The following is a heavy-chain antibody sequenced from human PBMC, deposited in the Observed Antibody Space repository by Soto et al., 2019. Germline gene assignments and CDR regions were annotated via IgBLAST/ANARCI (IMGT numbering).Heavy chain of an antibody. V-gene: IGHV3-23*01. J-gene: IGHJ4*02. CDR1: GFTFSSYS. CDR2: FRSGGDDDTT. Sequence: GGSLRLSCAASGFTFSSYSMSWVRQAPGKGLEWVSGFRSGGDDDTTYYADSVRGRFTISRDNSKNTLFLQMNSLRAEDTAIYYCATKVNSGSGSQFFDYWGQGTLVTVSS. D-gene: IGHD3-10*01. CDR3: ATKVNSGSGSQFFDY.